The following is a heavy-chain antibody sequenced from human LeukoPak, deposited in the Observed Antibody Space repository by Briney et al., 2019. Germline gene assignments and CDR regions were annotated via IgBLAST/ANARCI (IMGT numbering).Heavy chain of an antibody. J-gene: IGHJ4*02. Sequence: ASVKVSCKASGYTFTSYDINWVRQATGQGLEWMGWTSAYNGNTNYAQKLQGRVTMTTDTSTSTAYMELRSLRSDDTAVYYCARLKDGGAVDYWGQGTLVTVSS. V-gene: IGHV1-18*01. CDR1: GYTFTSYD. CDR3: ARLKDGGAVDY. D-gene: IGHD3-16*01. CDR2: TSAYNGNT.